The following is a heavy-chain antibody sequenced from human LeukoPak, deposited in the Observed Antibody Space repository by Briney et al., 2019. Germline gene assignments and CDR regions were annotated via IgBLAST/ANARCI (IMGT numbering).Heavy chain of an antibody. CDR3: ARAYYDFWSGYSKHPYYFDY. J-gene: IGHJ4*02. D-gene: IGHD3-3*01. V-gene: IGHV4-4*09. Sequence: PSETLSLTCTVSGGSISSHYWSWIRQPPGKGLEWIGYIYTSGSTNYNPSLKSRVTISVDTSKNQFSLKLSSVTAADTAVYYCARAYYDFWSGYSKHPYYFDYWGQGTLVTVSS. CDR1: GGSISSHY. CDR2: IYTSGST.